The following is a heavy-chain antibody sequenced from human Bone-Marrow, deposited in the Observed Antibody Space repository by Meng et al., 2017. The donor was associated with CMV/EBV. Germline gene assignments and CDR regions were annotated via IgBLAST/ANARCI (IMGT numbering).Heavy chain of an antibody. CDR3: AREYSSSLYYYYYGTDV. D-gene: IGHD6-6*01. J-gene: IGHJ6*01. CDR2: INPNSGGT. CDR1: GYTFTGYY. Sequence: ASVKVSCKASGYTFTGYYMHWVRQAPGQGLEWMGWINPNSGGTNYAQKFQGRVTMTRDTSISTAYMELSRLRSADTAVYYCAREYSSSLYYYYYGTDVWGQGTTVTGSS. V-gene: IGHV1-2*02.